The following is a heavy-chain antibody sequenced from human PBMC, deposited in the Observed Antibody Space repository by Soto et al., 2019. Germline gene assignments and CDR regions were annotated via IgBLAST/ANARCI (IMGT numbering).Heavy chain of an antibody. J-gene: IGHJ5*02. D-gene: IGHD2-2*01. V-gene: IGHV1-18*01. Sequence: GASVKVSCKASGYTFTSYGISWVRQAPGQGLEWMGWISAYNGNTNYAQKLQGRVTMTTDTSTSTAYMELGSLRSDDTAVYYCARAHPLYCSSTSCRDPNWFDPWGQGTLVTVSS. CDR3: ARAHPLYCSSTSCRDPNWFDP. CDR1: GYTFTSYG. CDR2: ISAYNGNT.